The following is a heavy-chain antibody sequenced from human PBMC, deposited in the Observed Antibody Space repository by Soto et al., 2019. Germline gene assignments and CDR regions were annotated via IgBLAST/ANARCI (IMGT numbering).Heavy chain of an antibody. Sequence: QITLNESGPTLVKPTQTLTLTCTFSGFSLSTRGVGVGWIRQPPGKALEWLALLYWDDDERYSPSLISRLSITKDTSKNQVFLTMTNVDPVDTATYYCAHRPRGFTYFFDYWGQGTLVTASS. CDR2: LYWDDDE. J-gene: IGHJ4*02. V-gene: IGHV2-5*02. CDR1: GFSLSTRGVG. CDR3: AHRPRGFTYFFDY.